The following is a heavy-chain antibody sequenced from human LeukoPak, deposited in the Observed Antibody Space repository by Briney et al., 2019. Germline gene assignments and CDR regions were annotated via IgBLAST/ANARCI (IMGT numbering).Heavy chain of an antibody. J-gene: IGHJ1*01. V-gene: IGHV4-34*01. D-gene: IGHD3-10*01. CDR1: GFTVSGNY. Sequence: GSLRLSCAASGFTVSGNYMSWVRQPPGKGLEWIGEINHSGSTNYNPSLKSRVTISVDTSKNQFSLKLSSVTAADTAVYYCARGTRPITMVRNMIWVSGEYCQHWGQGTLVTVSS. CDR3: ARGTRPITMVRNMIWVSGEYCQH. CDR2: INHSGST.